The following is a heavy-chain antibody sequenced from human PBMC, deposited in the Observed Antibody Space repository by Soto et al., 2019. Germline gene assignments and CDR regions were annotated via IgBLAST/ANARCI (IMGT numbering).Heavy chain of an antibody. Sequence: QVQLVQSGAEVKKPGASVKVSCKASGYTFTTYGISWVRQAPGQGLEWMGWISPYNGNTKYAQKFQGRVTMTTDTSTSTAYMELRSLRSDDTALYYCAREYSSSWYGWFDPWGQGTLVTVSS. CDR3: AREYSSSWYGWFDP. J-gene: IGHJ5*02. CDR1: GYTFTTYG. D-gene: IGHD6-13*01. V-gene: IGHV1-18*04. CDR2: ISPYNGNT.